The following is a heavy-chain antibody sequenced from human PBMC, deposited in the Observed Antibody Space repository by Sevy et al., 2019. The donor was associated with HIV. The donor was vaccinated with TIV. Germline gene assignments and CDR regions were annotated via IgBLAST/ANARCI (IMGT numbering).Heavy chain of an antibody. D-gene: IGHD3-3*01. V-gene: IGHV1-18*01. CDR1: GYTFTSYG. CDR2: ISAYNGNT. J-gene: IGHJ4*02. Sequence: ASVKVSCKASGYTFTSYGIGWVRQAPGQGLEWMGWISAYNGNTNYAQKLQGRVTMTTDTSTSTAYMELRSLRSDDTVVYYCARDRGDFWSGYYEGYFDYWGQGTLVTVSS. CDR3: ARDRGDFWSGYYEGYFDY.